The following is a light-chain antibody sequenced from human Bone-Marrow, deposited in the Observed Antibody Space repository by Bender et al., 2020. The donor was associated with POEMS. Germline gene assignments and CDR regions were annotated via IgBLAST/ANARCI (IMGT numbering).Light chain of an antibody. V-gene: IGLV3-1*01. CDR1: KLGEKY. Sequence: SYELTQPPSVSVSPGPTASITCSGDKLGEKYVCWYQQRPGQSPQLVMYKDYKRPSGTPDRFSGSRSGNTATLTISGTQAIDEADYHCQTWDRGIVVFGGGTKLTVL. J-gene: IGLJ2*01. CDR3: QTWDRGIVV. CDR2: KDY.